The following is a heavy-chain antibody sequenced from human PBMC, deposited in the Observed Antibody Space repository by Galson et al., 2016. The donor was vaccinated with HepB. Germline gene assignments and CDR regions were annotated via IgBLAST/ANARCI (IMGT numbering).Heavy chain of an antibody. D-gene: IGHD1-14*01. J-gene: IGHJ6*02. V-gene: IGHV3-66*01. Sequence: SLRLSCAASGFTVSNYYMNWVRQAPGKGLEWVSVSYIGGDTYYADSVKGRFTISRDNSKNTQYLQMNSLRVEDTAVYYCAGGPGIPNGMDVWGQGTTVTVSS. CDR2: SYIGGDT. CDR1: GFTVSNYY. CDR3: AGGPGIPNGMDV.